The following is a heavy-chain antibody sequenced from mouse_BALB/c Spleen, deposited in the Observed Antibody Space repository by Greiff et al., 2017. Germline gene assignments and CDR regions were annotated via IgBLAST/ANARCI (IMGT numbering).Heavy chain of an antibody. CDR3: ARGYYGSSFDY. J-gene: IGHJ2*01. CDR1: GYSITSDYA. D-gene: IGHD1-1*01. V-gene: IGHV3-2*02. CDR2: ISYSGST. Sequence: EVQRVESGPGLVKPSQSLSLTCTVTGYSITSDYAWNWIRQFPGNKLEWMGYISYSGSTSYNPSLKSRISITRDTSKNQFFLQLNSVTTEDTATYYCARGYYGSSFDYWGQGTTLTVSS.